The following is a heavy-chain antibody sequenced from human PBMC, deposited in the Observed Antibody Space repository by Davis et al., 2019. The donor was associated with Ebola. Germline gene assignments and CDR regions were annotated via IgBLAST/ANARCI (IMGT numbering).Heavy chain of an antibody. Sequence: SVKVSCKASGGTFSSYAISWVRQAPGQGLEWMGGIIPIFGTANYAQKFQGRVTITADKSTSTAYMELSSLRSEDTAVYYCARELIAAAGPLDYWGQGTLVTVSS. V-gene: IGHV1-69*06. D-gene: IGHD6-13*01. CDR3: ARELIAAAGPLDY. CDR1: GGTFSSYA. J-gene: IGHJ4*02. CDR2: IIPIFGTA.